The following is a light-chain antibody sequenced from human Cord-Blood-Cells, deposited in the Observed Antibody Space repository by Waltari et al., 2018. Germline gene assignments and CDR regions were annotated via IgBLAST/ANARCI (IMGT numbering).Light chain of an antibody. V-gene: IGKV1-39*01. Sequence: DIQMTQSPSSLSASVGDRVTITCRACQSISSYLKWYQQKPGKAPKLLIYAASSLQSGVPSRFRGSGSGTEFTLTISSLQPEDFATYYCQQKYSTPYSFGRGTKLEIK. J-gene: IGKJ2*03. CDR1: QSISSY. CDR2: AAS. CDR3: QQKYSTPYS.